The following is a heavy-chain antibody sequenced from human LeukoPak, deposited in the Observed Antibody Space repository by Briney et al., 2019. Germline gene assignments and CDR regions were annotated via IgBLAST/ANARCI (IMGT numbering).Heavy chain of an antibody. Sequence: GGSLRPSCAASGFTLDDYGMSWVRQAPGKGLEWVSGINWNGGSTGYADSVKGRFTISRDNAKNSLYLQMNSLRAEDTALYYCARVSRYEWAERYYFDYWGQGTLVTVSS. J-gene: IGHJ4*02. CDR3: ARVSRYEWAERYYFDY. CDR2: INWNGGST. CDR1: GFTLDDYG. V-gene: IGHV3-20*04. D-gene: IGHD3-16*02.